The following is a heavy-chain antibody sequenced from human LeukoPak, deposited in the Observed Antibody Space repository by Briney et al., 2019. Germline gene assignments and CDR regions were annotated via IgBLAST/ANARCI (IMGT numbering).Heavy chain of an antibody. Sequence: PSETLSLTCAVYGGSFSGYYWSWIRQPPGKGLEWIGEINHSGSTNYNPSLKSRVTISADTSKNQFSLKLSSVTAADTAVYYCARGGRGSSWTHGYWGQGTLVTVSS. CDR3: ARGGRGSSWTHGY. V-gene: IGHV4-34*01. D-gene: IGHD6-13*01. J-gene: IGHJ4*02. CDR1: GGSFSGYY. CDR2: INHSGST.